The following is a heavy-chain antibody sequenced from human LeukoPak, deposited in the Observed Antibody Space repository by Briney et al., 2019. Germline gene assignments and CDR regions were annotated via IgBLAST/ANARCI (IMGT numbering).Heavy chain of an antibody. J-gene: IGHJ4*02. CDR3: ARDRYYDSGGYFSAEDFDY. CDR1: GGSFSNYA. Sequence: SVKVSCKASGGSFSNYAISWVRQAPGQGLQWMGGISPIFGTPNYAQKSQGRVTITADESTSTAYMALSSLRSEDTAVYYCARDRYYDSGGYFSAEDFDYWGQGTLVTVSS. CDR2: ISPIFGTP. D-gene: IGHD3-22*01. V-gene: IGHV1-69*13.